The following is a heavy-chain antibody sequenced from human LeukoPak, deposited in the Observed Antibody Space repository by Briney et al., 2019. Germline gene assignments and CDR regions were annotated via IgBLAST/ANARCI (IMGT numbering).Heavy chain of an antibody. CDR3: AKGRLRELNDC. Sequence: GGSLRLSCAASGFTFSTFVMTWVRQGPGKGLEWVSSIGESGGNTYYADSVKGRFTISRDNSKNTLYLQMNRLRDEDTAVYYCAKGRLRELNDCWGQGTLVTVSS. D-gene: IGHD1-7*01. J-gene: IGHJ4*02. CDR2: IGESGGNT. V-gene: IGHV3-23*01. CDR1: GFTFSTFV.